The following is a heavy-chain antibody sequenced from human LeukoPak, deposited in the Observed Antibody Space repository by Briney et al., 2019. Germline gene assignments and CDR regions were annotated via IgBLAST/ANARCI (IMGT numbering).Heavy chain of an antibody. CDR1: GGSISSSSHY. CDR2: LYYSGST. CDR3: ARHDCTTTSCLYFAGMDV. Sequence: SETLSLTCTVSGGSISSSSHYWGWLRQPPGKGPEWIGSLYYSGSTYYNPSLKSRVTISVDTSKNQFSLKLSSVTATDTAVYYCARHDCTTTSCLYFAGMDVWGQGTTVTVSS. D-gene: IGHD2-2*01. V-gene: IGHV4-39*01. J-gene: IGHJ6*02.